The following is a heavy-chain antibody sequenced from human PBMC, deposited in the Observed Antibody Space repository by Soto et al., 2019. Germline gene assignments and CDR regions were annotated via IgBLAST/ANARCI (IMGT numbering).Heavy chain of an antibody. V-gene: IGHV4-34*01. Sequence: PSETLSLTCSLYXGSLSGYYWSWIRQPPGKGLEWIGEISPSGTTNYSPSLKSRVSISVDTSKNQLSLNLTSLTAADTAVYYCARAPKVSGSAQTRPDFWGQGSLVTVSS. CDR3: ARAPKVSGSAQTRPDF. CDR1: XGSLSGYY. J-gene: IGHJ4*02. D-gene: IGHD6-6*01. CDR2: ISPSGTT.